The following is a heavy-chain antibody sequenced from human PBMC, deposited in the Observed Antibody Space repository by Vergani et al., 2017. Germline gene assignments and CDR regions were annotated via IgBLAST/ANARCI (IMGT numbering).Heavy chain of an antibody. CDR2: IHYSENT. Sequence: QVQLQESGPGLVKSSETLSFTCSVPFDSIRNLYCNWIRQPPGKGLEWIGSIHYSENTNYNPSLKTRVTISVDTSKNQFSLTLTSVTAADTAVYYCASDTRSGQRADRWGQGILVTVTS. D-gene: IGHD6-19*01. V-gene: IGHV4-59*11. CDR1: FDSIRNLY. J-gene: IGHJ5*02. CDR3: ASDTRSGQRADR.